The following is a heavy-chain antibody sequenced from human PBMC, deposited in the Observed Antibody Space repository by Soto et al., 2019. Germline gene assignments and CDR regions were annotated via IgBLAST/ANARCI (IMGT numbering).Heavy chain of an antibody. D-gene: IGHD3-22*01. V-gene: IGHV1-2*02. CDR2: INPNSGDT. CDR3: ARGPPPYDSSNYHKRYYNAVAV. J-gene: IGHJ6*02. Sequence: TTRQVLEWMGWINPNSGDTYFAQKFQGRVTMTWDTSISTAYMELSRLISDDTAVYFCARGPPPYDSSNYHKRYYNAVAVWGQGTTFTVA.